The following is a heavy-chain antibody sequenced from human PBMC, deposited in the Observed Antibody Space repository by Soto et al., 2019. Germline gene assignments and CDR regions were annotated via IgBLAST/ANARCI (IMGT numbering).Heavy chain of an antibody. V-gene: IGHV3-30*18. D-gene: IGHD4-17*01. Sequence: WVRQAPGKGLEWVAVISYDGSNKYYADSVKGRFTISRDNSKNTLYLQMNSLRAEDTAVYYCAKDGSVTTYYYYYYMDVWGKGTTVTVSS. CDR3: AKDGSVTTYYYYYYMDV. J-gene: IGHJ6*03. CDR2: ISYDGSNK.